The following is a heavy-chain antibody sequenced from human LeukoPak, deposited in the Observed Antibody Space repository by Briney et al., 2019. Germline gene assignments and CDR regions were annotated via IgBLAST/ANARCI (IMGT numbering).Heavy chain of an antibody. V-gene: IGHV1-46*01. Sequence: ASVKVSCKVSGYTFTSYYMHWVRQAPGQGLEWMGIINPSGGSTSYAQKFQGRVTMTRDTSTSTVYMELSSLRSEDTAVYYCARAERRGSYGDYVGYWGQGTLVTVSS. J-gene: IGHJ4*02. CDR3: ARAERRGSYGDYVGY. D-gene: IGHD4-17*01. CDR1: GYTFTSYY. CDR2: INPSGGST.